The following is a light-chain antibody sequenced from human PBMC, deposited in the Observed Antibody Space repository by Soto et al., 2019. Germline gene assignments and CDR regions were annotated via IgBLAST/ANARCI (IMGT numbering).Light chain of an antibody. Sequence: QSALTQPASVSGSPGQSITISCTGTSSDVGSYNLVSWYQQHPGKAPKLVICEVTSRPSGISDRFSGSKSGNTASLTISGLQAEDEADYFCTSYTNSKAYILFGGGTKLTVL. CDR1: SSDVGSYNL. CDR3: TSYTNSKAYIL. V-gene: IGLV2-14*02. J-gene: IGLJ2*01. CDR2: EVT.